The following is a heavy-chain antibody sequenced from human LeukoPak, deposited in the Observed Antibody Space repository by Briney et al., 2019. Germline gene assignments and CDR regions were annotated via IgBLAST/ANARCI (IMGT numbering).Heavy chain of an antibody. D-gene: IGHD5-24*01. V-gene: IGHV3-66*01. CDR2: IYPGGTT. J-gene: IGHJ4*02. Sequence: GGSLRLSCTASGFSVSTNYMTWVRQAPGRGLEWVSFIYPGGTTNYADSVKGRLTISRDNSKNILYLQVNSLRVEDTAMYYCARAALAGWLQSSFDYWGQGTLVTVSS. CDR3: ARAALAGWLQSSFDY. CDR1: GFSVSTNY.